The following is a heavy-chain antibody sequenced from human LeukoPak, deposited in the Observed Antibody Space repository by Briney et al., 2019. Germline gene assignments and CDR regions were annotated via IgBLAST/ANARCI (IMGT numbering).Heavy chain of an antibody. J-gene: IGHJ3*02. CDR1: GFTFSSYA. Sequence: GGSLRLSCAASGFTFSSYAMNWVRQAPGKGLEWVSAISGRDSSTYYADSVRGRFTISRDNSKNTLYLQMNSLSAEDTAVYYCVRDVLFAVGDTFDIWGQGTMVTVS. V-gene: IGHV3-23*01. CDR3: VRDVLFAVGDTFDI. D-gene: IGHD3-10*02. CDR2: ISGRDSST.